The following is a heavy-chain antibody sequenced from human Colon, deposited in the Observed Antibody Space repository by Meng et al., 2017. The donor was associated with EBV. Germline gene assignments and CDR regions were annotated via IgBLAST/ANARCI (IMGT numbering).Heavy chain of an antibody. CDR3: ARVPTTGYKDH. CDR2: VSHPGSA. V-gene: IGHV4-34*01. CDR1: GGSFSGYV. D-gene: IGHD3-9*01. Sequence: QLRLQQLGAGLLKPSETLSLTCTVNGGSFSGYVWSWVRQPPGKGMEWIGEVSHPGSANYNPSLKSRVTISVDASEKQFSLRLTSVTAADSAVYYCARVPTTGYKDHWGQGTLVTVSS. J-gene: IGHJ4*02.